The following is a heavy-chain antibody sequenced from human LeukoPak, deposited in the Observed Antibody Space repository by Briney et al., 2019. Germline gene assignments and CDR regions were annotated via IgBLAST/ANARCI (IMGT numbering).Heavy chain of an antibody. CDR1: GFTFSIYS. CDR3: ARVVDGRGGYDSIHFDY. CDR2: IRCWRTI. Sequence: GGSLRLSCAASGFTFSIYSMKWVRHAPGKGLEWVSYIRCWRTIYYADSVKGRFTIPRDNAQDSLYLQINRLRDDDKAVYYLARVVDGRGGYDSIHFDYWGQGTLVTVSS. D-gene: IGHD5-12*01. V-gene: IGHV3-48*02. J-gene: IGHJ4*02.